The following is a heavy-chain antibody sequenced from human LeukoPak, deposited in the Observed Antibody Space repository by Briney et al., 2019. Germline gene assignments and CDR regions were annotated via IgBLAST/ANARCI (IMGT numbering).Heavy chain of an antibody. CDR1: GFTFSSYE. D-gene: IGHD3-3*01. Sequence: GGSLRLSCAAAGFTFSSYEMNWVRQAPGKGLEWVSYISSSGSTIYYADSVKGRFTISRDNAKNSLYLQMNSLRAEDTAVYYCAREVDFWSGFQGYFGYWGQGTLLTVSS. CDR3: AREVDFWSGFQGYFGY. V-gene: IGHV3-48*03. CDR2: ISSSGSTI. J-gene: IGHJ4*02.